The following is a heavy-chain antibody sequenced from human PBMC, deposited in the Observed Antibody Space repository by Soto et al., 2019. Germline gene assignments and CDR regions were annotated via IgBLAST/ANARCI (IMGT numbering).Heavy chain of an antibody. CDR2: ISSSSSYI. Sequence: GGSLRLSCAASGFTFSSYSMNWVRQAPGKGLEWVASISSSSSYIYYADSVKGRFTISRDNAKNSLYLQMNSLRAEDTAVYYCARDPRLDTAMVKYYYYYYGMDVWGQGTTVTVSS. V-gene: IGHV3-21*01. CDR1: GFTFSSYS. D-gene: IGHD5-18*01. J-gene: IGHJ6*02. CDR3: ARDPRLDTAMVKYYYYYYGMDV.